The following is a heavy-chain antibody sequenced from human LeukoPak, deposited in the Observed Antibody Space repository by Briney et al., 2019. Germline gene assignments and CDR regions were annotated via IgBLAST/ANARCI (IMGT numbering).Heavy chain of an antibody. CDR1: GYSISSGYY. Sequence: PSETLSLTCAVSGYSISSGYYWGWIRQPPGKGLEWIGSIYHSGSTYYNPSLKSRVTISVDTSKNQFSLKLSSVTAAGTAVYYCARQTLRFLEWLLGQDFDYWGQGTLVTVSS. CDR3: ARQTLRFLEWLLGQDFDY. J-gene: IGHJ4*02. V-gene: IGHV4-38-2*01. D-gene: IGHD3-3*01. CDR2: IYHSGST.